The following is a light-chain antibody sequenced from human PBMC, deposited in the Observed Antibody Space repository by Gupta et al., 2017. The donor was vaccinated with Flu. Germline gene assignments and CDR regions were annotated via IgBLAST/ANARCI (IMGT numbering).Light chain of an antibody. J-gene: IGKJ4*02. V-gene: IGKV1-39*01. CDR3: QQSYSTPRT. CDR2: AAS. CDR1: QSISSY. Sequence: IQQTTPPSSLSASVGDRVTITCRASQSISSYLNWYQQKPGKAPKLLIYAASSLQSGVPSRFSGSGSGTDFTLTISSLQPEDFATYYCQQSYSTPRTFGEGTKVEIK.